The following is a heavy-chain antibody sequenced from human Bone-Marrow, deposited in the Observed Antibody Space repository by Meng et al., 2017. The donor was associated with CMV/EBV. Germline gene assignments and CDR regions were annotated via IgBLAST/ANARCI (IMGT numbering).Heavy chain of an antibody. CDR3: ARWEWFVSGMDV. CDR2: IYSGGST. D-gene: IGHD3-3*01. Sequence: GGSLRLSCAASGFTVSSNYMSWVRQAPGKGLEWVSVIYSGGSTYYADSVKGRFTISRDNAKNTLYLQMNSLRAEDTAVYYCARWEWFVSGMDVWGQGTTVTVSS. V-gene: IGHV3-53*01. CDR1: GFTVSSNY. J-gene: IGHJ6*02.